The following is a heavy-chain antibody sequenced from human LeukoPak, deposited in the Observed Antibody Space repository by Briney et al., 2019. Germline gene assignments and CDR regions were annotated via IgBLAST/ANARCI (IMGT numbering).Heavy chain of an antibody. J-gene: IGHJ4*02. D-gene: IGHD1/OR15-1a*01. V-gene: IGHV3-7*01. Sequence: GGSLRLSCAASGFSFTNAWMSWVRQAPGRGLEWVANINEDGSGKYYVDSVKGRFTVSRDNAKSSLYLQMNSLRVEDTAVYYCARHIPGGNNDFDYWGQGTLVTVSS. CDR2: INEDGSGK. CDR1: GFSFTNAW. CDR3: ARHIPGGNNDFDY.